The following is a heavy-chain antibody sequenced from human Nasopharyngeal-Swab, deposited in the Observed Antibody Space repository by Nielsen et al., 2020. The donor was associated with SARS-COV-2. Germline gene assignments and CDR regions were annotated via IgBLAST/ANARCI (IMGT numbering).Heavy chain of an antibody. CDR2: ISSSSSYT. V-gene: IGHV3-21*01. J-gene: IGHJ3*02. D-gene: IGHD6-13*01. Sequence: LSLTCAASGFTFSGYSMNWVRLAPGKGLEWVSSISSSSSYTHQEDSVRGRFTISRDNAKNSLYLQMNSLRADDTAVYYCARAAAGVGGAFDIWGRGTMVTVS. CDR3: ARAAAGVGGAFDI. CDR1: GFTFSGYS.